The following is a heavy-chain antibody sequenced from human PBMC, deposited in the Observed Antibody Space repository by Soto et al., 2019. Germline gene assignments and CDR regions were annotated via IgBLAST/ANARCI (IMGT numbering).Heavy chain of an antibody. CDR2: ISYDGSNK. CDR1: GFTFSSYD. V-gene: IGHV3-30-3*01. J-gene: IGHJ4*02. Sequence: QVQLVESGGGVVQPGRSLRLSCAASGFTFSSYDLHWVRQAPGKGLEWVAIISYDGSNKYYADSVKGRFTISRDNSKNTLYLQMNSLRAEDTAVYYCARDAQYYFDYWGQGTLVTVSS. CDR3: ARDAQYYFDY.